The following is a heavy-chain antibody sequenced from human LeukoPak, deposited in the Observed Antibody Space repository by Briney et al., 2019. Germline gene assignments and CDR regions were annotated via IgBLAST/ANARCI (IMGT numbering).Heavy chain of an antibody. CDR1: GASISSYY. Sequence: SETLSLTCTVSGASISSYYWSWIRQPPGKGLEWVGYIYFSGSTNYNPSLKSRVTISVDTPKNQFSLKLSSVTAADTAVYYCVRTVTTTGVIRYWGQGTLVTVSS. CDR2: IYFSGST. V-gene: IGHV4-59*01. CDR3: VRTVTTTGVIRY. J-gene: IGHJ4*02. D-gene: IGHD4-17*01.